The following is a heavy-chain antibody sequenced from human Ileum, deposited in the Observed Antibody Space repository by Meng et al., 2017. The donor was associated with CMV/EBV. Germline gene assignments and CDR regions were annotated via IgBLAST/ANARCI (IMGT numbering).Heavy chain of an antibody. J-gene: IGHJ4*02. Sequence: SETLSLTCTVSGGSISSSYYYWGWIRQPPGKGLEWIGSFYYTGSTYYNPSLKSRVTISVDTSNNKFSLHLLSVTAADTAMYYCATTEYQLLYHDFWGPGTLVTVSS. CDR2: FYYTGST. D-gene: IGHD2-2*02. CDR3: ATTEYQLLYHDF. V-gene: IGHV4-39*07. CDR1: GGSISSSYYY.